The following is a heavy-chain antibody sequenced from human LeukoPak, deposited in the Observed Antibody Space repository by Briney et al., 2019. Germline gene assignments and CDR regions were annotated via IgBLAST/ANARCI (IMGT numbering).Heavy chain of an antibody. CDR2: INPNSGGT. D-gene: IGHD2-21*01. Sequence: ASVKVSCKASGYTFTGYYMHWVRQAPGQGLEWMGWINPNSGGTNYAQKFQGRVTMTRDTSISTAYMELSRLRSDDTAVYYCARDTDYGGYLEYWGQGTLVTVSS. CDR1: GYTFTGYY. V-gene: IGHV1-2*02. CDR3: ARDTDYGGYLEY. J-gene: IGHJ4*02.